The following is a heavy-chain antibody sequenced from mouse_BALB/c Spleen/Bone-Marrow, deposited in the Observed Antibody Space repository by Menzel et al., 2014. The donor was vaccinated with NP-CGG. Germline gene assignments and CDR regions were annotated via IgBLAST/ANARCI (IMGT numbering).Heavy chain of an antibody. V-gene: IGHV1-7*01. CDR3: ARRYGSLWYFDV. CDR2: INPSSGYT. Sequence: VQLQQSGAELAKPGASVKMSCKASGYTFTDYWMHWVKQRPGQGLEWIGYINPSSGYTEYNQKFKDKATLTADKSSSXAYMQLNILTSEDSAVYYCARRYGSLWYFDVWGAGTTVTVSS. D-gene: IGHD1-1*01. CDR1: GYTFTDYW. J-gene: IGHJ1*01.